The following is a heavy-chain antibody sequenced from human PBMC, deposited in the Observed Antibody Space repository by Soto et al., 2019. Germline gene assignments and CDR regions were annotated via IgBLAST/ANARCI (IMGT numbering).Heavy chain of an antibody. Sequence: SETLSLTCTVSGGSLSTYYWSWIRQPPGKGLEWIVYMSYSGSSNYNPSLKSRVTMSVDTSKNQVSLKLSSVTAEDTAVYYCTRPISGSYDYWGQGTLVTVSS. CDR3: TRPISGSYDY. V-gene: IGHV4-59*01. CDR2: MSYSGSS. J-gene: IGHJ4*02. D-gene: IGHD1-26*01. CDR1: GGSLSTYY.